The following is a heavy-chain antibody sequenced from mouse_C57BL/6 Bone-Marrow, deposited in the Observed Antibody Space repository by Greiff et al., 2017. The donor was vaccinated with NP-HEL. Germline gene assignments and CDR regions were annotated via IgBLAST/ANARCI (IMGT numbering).Heavy chain of an antibody. CDR2: ISDGGSYT. CDR3: ARDRGFSGYFDV. V-gene: IGHV5-4*01. CDR1: GFTFSSYA. D-gene: IGHD3-3*01. J-gene: IGHJ1*03. Sequence: EVKVVESGGGLVKPGGSLKLSCAASGFTFSSYAMSWVRQTPEKRLEWVATISDGGSYTYYPDNVKGRFTISRDNAKNNLYLQMSHLKSEDTAMYYCARDRGFSGYFDVWGTGTTVTVSS.